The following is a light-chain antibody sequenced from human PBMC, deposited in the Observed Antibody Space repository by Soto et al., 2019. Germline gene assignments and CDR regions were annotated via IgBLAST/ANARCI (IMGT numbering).Light chain of an antibody. J-gene: IGKJ4*01. CDR1: QAIGTY. Sequence: DIQLTQSPSFLSASIGDSVTITCRASQAIGTYLAWYQQKPGKAPNLLVYAASTLHSGVPSRFSGSGYGTEFTLTITSLQPEDVATYYCQQLHTYLLTFGGGTKVQIK. CDR3: QQLHTYLLT. V-gene: IGKV1-9*01. CDR2: AAS.